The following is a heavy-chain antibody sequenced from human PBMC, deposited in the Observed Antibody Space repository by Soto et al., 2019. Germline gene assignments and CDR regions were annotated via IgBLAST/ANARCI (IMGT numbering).Heavy chain of an antibody. CDR1: EFTFSSFW. V-gene: IGHV3-7*01. J-gene: IGHJ4*02. CDR3: TRDFQGY. Sequence: EVQLVESGGGLVQPGGSLRLSCAASEFTFSSFWMSWARQAPGKGLEWVANIKEDGSEKYYVDSVKGRFTISRDNAKNSLFLQMNSLKTEDTAVYYCTRDFQGYWGQGTLVTVSS. CDR2: IKEDGSEK.